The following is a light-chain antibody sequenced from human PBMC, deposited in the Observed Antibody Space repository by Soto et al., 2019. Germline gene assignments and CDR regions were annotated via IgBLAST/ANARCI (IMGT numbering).Light chain of an antibody. V-gene: IGKV1-5*03. CDR2: KAS. Sequence: DIQMTQSPSTLSASVGDRVSLTCRASQSISSWLAWYQQKPGKAPKLLIYKASSLESGVPSRFSGSGSGTEFTLAISSLQPDDFATYYCQQYNGYSSVTFGGGTKVDIK. CDR3: QQYNGYSSVT. CDR1: QSISSW. J-gene: IGKJ4*01.